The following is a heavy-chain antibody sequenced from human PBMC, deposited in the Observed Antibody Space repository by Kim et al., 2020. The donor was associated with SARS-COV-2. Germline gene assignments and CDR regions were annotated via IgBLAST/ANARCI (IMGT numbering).Heavy chain of an antibody. Sequence: GGSLRLSCAASGFTFSSYAMSWVRQAPGKGLEWVSAISGSGGSTYYADSVKGRFTISRDNSKNTLYLQMNSLRAEDTAVYYCAKVQRNVLRFLEWLFGCVGFDYWGQGTLVTVSS. CDR1: GFTFSSYA. CDR2: ISGSGGST. J-gene: IGHJ4*02. V-gene: IGHV3-23*01. D-gene: IGHD3-3*01. CDR3: AKVQRNVLRFLEWLFGCVGFDY.